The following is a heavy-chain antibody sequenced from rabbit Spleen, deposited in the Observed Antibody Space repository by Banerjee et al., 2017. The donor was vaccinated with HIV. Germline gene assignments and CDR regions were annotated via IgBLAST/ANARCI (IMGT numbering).Heavy chain of an antibody. CDR3: ARDTGTSFSTYGMDL. V-gene: IGHV1S7*01. CDR2: TGTGSGST. Sequence: QLKETGGGLVQPGGSLTLSCTASGFDFSSYYMSWVRQAPGKGLEWIGCTGTGSGSTYYASWAKGRFTISSHNAQNTLYLQLNSLTAADTATYFCARDTGTSFSTYGMDLWGPGTLVTVS. J-gene: IGHJ6*01. CDR1: GFDFSSYY. D-gene: IGHD8-1*01.